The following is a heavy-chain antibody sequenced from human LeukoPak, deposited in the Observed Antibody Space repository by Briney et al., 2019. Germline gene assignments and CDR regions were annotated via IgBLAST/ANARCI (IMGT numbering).Heavy chain of an antibody. D-gene: IGHD6-13*01. CDR1: GGSMWSYY. J-gene: IGHJ4*02. Sequence: SDTLSLTCTLSGGSMWSYYWSWIRQPPGRGGEWIVYIYYSGSTNYHPSLNSRVTISLDTSNNQFSMNLISVTAADTAVYYCAREGVAAAGKLDYWGQGTLVTVSS. CDR2: IYYSGST. CDR3: AREGVAAAGKLDY. V-gene: IGHV4-59*01.